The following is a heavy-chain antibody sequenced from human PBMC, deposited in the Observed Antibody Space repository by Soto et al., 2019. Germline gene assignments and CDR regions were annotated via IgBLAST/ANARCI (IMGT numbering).Heavy chain of an antibody. CDR3: ASHNYDTSGAFDY. V-gene: IGHV1-2*02. J-gene: IGHJ4*02. Sequence: QVPLVQSGAEVKKPGASVKVSCKASGYTFTDHYLHWVRQAPGQGLEYMGWINTKNGATTYAQNSQGRVTMTRDTSISTAFMQLSSLRSDDTAIYYCASHNYDTSGAFDYWGQGTLVTVSS. D-gene: IGHD3-22*01. CDR1: GYTFTDHY. CDR2: INTKNGAT.